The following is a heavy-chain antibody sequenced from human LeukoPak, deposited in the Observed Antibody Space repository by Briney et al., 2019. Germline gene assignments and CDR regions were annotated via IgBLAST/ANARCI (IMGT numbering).Heavy chain of an antibody. Sequence: GGSVRLSCAASGVTFSSSAMSWVRQAPGKGLEWVSAISNNGGYTYYADSVQGRFTISRDNSKSTLCLQMNSLRAEDTAVYYCAKQLGYCSDGSCYFPYWGQGTLVTVSS. D-gene: IGHD2-15*01. CDR2: ISNNGGYT. J-gene: IGHJ4*02. V-gene: IGHV3-23*01. CDR3: AKQLGYCSDGSCYFPY. CDR1: GVTFSSSA.